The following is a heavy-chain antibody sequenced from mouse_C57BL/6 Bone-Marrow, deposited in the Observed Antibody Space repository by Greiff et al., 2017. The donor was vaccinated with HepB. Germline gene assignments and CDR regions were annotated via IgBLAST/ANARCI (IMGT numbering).Heavy chain of an antibody. D-gene: IGHD1-1*01. CDR3: TGGHYYGTFDY. J-gene: IGHJ2*01. CDR1: GFTFSNYW. Sequence: EVKVEESGGGLVQPGGSMKLSCVASGFTFSNYWMNWVRQSPEKGLEWVAQIRLKSDNYATHYAESVKGRFTISRDDSKSSVYLQMNNLRAEDTGLYYCTGGHYYGTFDYWGQGTTLTVSS. CDR2: IRLKSDNYAT. V-gene: IGHV6-3*01.